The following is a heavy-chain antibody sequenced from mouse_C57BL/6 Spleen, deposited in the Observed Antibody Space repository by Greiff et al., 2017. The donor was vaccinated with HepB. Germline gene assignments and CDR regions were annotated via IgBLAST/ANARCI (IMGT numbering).Heavy chain of an antibody. Sequence: QVQLQQPGAELVRPGSSVKLSCKASGYTFTSYWMDWVKQRPGQGLEWIGNIYPYDSETHYNQKFKDKATLTVDKSSSTAYMQLSSLTSEDSAVYYCARKEAYSSERDYAMDYWGQGTSVTVSS. J-gene: IGHJ4*01. D-gene: IGHD1-1*01. CDR2: IYPYDSET. CDR3: ARKEAYSSERDYAMDY. V-gene: IGHV1-61*01. CDR1: GYTFTSYW.